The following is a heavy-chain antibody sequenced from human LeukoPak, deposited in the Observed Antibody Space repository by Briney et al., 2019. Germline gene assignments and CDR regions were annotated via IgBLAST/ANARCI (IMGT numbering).Heavy chain of an antibody. V-gene: IGHV4-34*01. CDR1: GGSFSGYY. CDR3: ASHSYGDYFGFDY. Sequence: SETLSLPCAVYGGSFSGYYWSWIRQPPGKGLEWIGEINHSGSTNYNPSLKSRVTISVDTSKNQFSLKLSSVTAADTAVYYCASHSYGDYFGFDYWGQGTLVTVSS. D-gene: IGHD4-17*01. J-gene: IGHJ4*02. CDR2: INHSGST.